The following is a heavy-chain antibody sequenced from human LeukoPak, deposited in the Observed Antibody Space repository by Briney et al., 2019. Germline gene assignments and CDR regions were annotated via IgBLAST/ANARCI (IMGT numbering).Heavy chain of an antibody. CDR1: GFTFSSYW. CDR3: ARAGNFGVVTRSYFDY. D-gene: IGHD3-3*02. CDR2: IKQDGSEK. V-gene: IGHV3-7*01. J-gene: IGHJ4*02. Sequence: GGSLRLSCAASGFTFSSYWMSWVRQAPGKGLEWVANIKQDGSEKYYVDSVKGRFTISRDNAKNSLYLQMNSLRAEDTAVYYCARAGNFGVVTRSYFDYWGQGTLVTVSS.